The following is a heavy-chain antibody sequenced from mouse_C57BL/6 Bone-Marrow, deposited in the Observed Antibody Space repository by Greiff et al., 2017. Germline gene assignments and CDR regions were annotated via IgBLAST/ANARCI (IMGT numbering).Heavy chain of an antibody. J-gene: IGHJ3*01. CDR3: ARGIYYDAWFAY. Sequence: EVKLMESGGGLVQPGGSLKLSCAASGFTFSDYYMYWVRQTPETRLEWVAYISNGGGSTYYPDTVKGRFTISRDNAKNTLYLQMSRLKSEDTAMYYCARGIYYDAWFAYWGQGTLVTVSA. CDR2: ISNGGGST. V-gene: IGHV5-12*01. CDR1: GFTFSDYY. D-gene: IGHD2-4*01.